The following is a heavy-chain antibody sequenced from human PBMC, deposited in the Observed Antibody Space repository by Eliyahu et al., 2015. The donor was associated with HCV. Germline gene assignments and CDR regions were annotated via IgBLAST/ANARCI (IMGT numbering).Heavy chain of an antibody. J-gene: IGHJ6*02. CDR2: IYTSGST. CDR1: GGSISSYY. V-gene: IGHV4-4*07. D-gene: IGHD2-2*01. Sequence: QVQLQESGPGLVKPSETLSLTCTVSGGSISSYYWSWIRQPAGKGLEWIGRIYTSGSTNYNPSLKSRVTMSVDTSKNQFSLKLSSVTAADTAVYYCARDGGFEVVVPAATSGHHYYYYGMDVWGQGTTVTVSS. CDR3: ARDGGFEVVVPAATSGHHYYYYGMDV.